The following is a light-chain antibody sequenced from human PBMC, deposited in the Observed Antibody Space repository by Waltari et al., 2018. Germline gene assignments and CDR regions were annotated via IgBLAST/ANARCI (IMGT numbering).Light chain of an antibody. CDR2: RNN. CDR1: TSNIGSNY. Sequence: QSVLTHPPSASGTPGKRLTISRLGTTSNIGSNYVYGNQQLPGTAPKLLSYRNNQRPSGVPDRFSGSKSGTSASLAISGLRSEDEADYYCAAWDDSLSAPYVFGTGTKVTVL. V-gene: IGLV1-47*01. CDR3: AAWDDSLSAPYV. J-gene: IGLJ1*01.